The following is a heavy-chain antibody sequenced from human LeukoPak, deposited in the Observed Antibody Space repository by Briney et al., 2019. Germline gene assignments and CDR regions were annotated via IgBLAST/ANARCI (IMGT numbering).Heavy chain of an antibody. CDR1: GFTFSNFW. J-gene: IGHJ6*02. CDR2: ISSSSSYI. Sequence: GGSLRLSCAASGFTFSNFWMHWVRQAPGKGLEWVSSISSSSSYIYYADSVKGRFTISRDNAKNSLYLQMNSLRAEDTAVYYCARDRKGQAVAGVYYYYYYGMDVWGQGTTVTVSS. CDR3: ARDRKGQAVAGVYYYYYYGMDV. D-gene: IGHD6-19*01. V-gene: IGHV3-21*01.